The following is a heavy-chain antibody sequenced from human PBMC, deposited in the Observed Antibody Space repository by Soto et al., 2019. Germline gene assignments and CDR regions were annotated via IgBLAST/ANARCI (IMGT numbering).Heavy chain of an antibody. D-gene: IGHD2-2*01. J-gene: IGHJ4*02. CDR1: GFTFSSYW. Sequence: EVQLVESGGGLVQPGGSLRLSCAASGFTFSSYWMHWVRQAPGKGLVWVSRINSDGSSTTYADSVKGRFTISRDNAKNTLYLQMNSRGAEGTAVYYCARVETCSSTSCYSVFDYWGQGTLVTVSS. CDR2: INSDGSST. V-gene: IGHV3-74*03. CDR3: ARVETCSSTSCYSVFDY.